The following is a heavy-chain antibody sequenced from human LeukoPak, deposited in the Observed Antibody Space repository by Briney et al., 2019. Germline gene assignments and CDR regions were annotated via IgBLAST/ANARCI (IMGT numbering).Heavy chain of an antibody. CDR1: GFTFSSYG. D-gene: IGHD3-22*01. CDR2: IRYDGSNK. CDR3: ARALYYYDSSGYLDY. V-gene: IGHV3-30*02. J-gene: IGHJ4*02. Sequence: GESLRLSCAASGFTFSSYGMHWVRQAPGKGLEWVAFIRYDGSNKYYADSVKGRFTISRDNSKNTLYLQMNSLRAEDTAVYYCARALYYYDSSGYLDYWGQGTLVTVSP.